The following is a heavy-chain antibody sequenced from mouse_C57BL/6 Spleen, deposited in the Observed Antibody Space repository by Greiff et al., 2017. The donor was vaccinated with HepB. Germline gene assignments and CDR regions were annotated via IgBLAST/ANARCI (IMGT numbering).Heavy chain of an antibody. J-gene: IGHJ1*03. CDR1: GFTFSDYG. V-gene: IGHV5-17*01. D-gene: IGHD2-3*01. Sequence: EVKLVESGGGLVKPGGSLKLSCAASGFTFSDYGMHWVRQAPEKGLEWVAYISSGSSTIYYADTVKGRFTISRDNAKNTLFLQMTSLRSEDTAMYYCARPGGYFWYFDVWGTGTTVTVSS. CDR2: ISSGSSTI. CDR3: ARPGGYFWYFDV.